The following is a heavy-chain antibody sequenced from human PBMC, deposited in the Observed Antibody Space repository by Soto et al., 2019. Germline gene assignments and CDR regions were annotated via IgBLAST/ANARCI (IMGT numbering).Heavy chain of an antibody. V-gene: IGHV3-21*01. CDR3: AREVYSSSTPLDY. CDR1: GFTFSSYS. Sequence: GGSLRLSCAASGFTFSSYSMNWVRQAPGKGLEWVSSISSSSSYIYYADSVNGRFTISRDNAKNSLYLQMNSLRAEDTAVYYCAREVYSSSTPLDYWGQGTLVTVSS. CDR2: ISSSSSYI. D-gene: IGHD6-6*01. J-gene: IGHJ4*02.